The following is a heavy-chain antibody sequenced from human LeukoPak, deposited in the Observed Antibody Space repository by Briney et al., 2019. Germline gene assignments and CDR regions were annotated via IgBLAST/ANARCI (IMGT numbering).Heavy chain of an antibody. J-gene: IGHJ4*02. Sequence: ASVKVSCKASGGTFSSYAISWVRQAPGQGLEWMGGIIPIFGTANYAQKFQGRVTITADKSTSTAYMELSSLRSEDTAVYYCATPAHCSGGSCYGWNFEYYFDYWGQGTLVTVSS. CDR3: ATPAHCSGGSCYGWNFEYYFDY. CDR2: IIPIFGTA. CDR1: GGTFSSYA. V-gene: IGHV1-69*06. D-gene: IGHD2-15*01.